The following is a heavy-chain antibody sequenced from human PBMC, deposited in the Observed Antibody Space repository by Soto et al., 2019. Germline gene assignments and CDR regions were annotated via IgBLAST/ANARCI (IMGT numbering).Heavy chain of an antibody. CDR1: GGSISSGGYY. V-gene: IGHV4-31*03. CDR3: ARLVTMVRGLGDYFDY. D-gene: IGHD3-10*01. Sequence: QVQLQESGPGLVKPSQTLSLTCTVSGGSISSGGYYWSWIRQHPGKGREGIGYIYYSGSTYYNPSLKSRVTISVDTSKNQFSLKLSSVTAADTAVYYCARLVTMVRGLGDYFDYWGQGTLVTVSS. CDR2: IYYSGST. J-gene: IGHJ4*02.